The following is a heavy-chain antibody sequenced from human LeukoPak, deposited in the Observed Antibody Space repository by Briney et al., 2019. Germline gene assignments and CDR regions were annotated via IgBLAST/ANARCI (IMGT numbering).Heavy chain of an antibody. D-gene: IGHD2-2*01. V-gene: IGHV3-23*01. J-gene: IGHJ4*02. CDR1: GFTFSSYA. CDR3: VKGRYTSSTFDS. Sequence: GGSLRLSCAASGFTFSSYAMHWVRQAPGKGLEWVSGIRGGGGSGYYADSVKGRFTVSRDDIENTMFLQMSSLRVDDTAVYYCVKGRYTSSTFDSWGQGTLVTVSS. CDR2: IRGGGGSG.